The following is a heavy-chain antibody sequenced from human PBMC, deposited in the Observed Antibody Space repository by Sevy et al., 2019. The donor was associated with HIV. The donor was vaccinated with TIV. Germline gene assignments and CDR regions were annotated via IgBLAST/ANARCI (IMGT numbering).Heavy chain of an antibody. J-gene: IGHJ4*02. V-gene: IGHV3-23*01. CDR3: AKDSGIIPVIVVALGY. D-gene: IGHD3-22*01. Sequence: GGSLRLSCVDSGFKFNSHAMSWVRQAPGKGLEWVSSISGHGGSTYYADSVKGRFTISSDNSKNTVDLEMNSLRAEDTAVYYCAKDSGIIPVIVVALGYWGQGTLVTVSS. CDR2: ISGHGGST. CDR1: GFKFNSHA.